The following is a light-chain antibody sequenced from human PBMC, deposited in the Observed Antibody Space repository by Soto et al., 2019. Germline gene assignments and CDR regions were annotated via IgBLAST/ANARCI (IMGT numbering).Light chain of an antibody. J-gene: IGKJ1*01. Sequence: EIVLTHSPATLSLSPWEISTLSCRASQSVSRYLAWYQHKVGQAPRLLIYDASSRATGIPARFSGSGSGTDFTLTISSLEPEDFAVYYCHQRSNWPWTFGQGTKVDIK. CDR3: HQRSNWPWT. CDR1: QSVSRY. V-gene: IGKV3-11*01. CDR2: DAS.